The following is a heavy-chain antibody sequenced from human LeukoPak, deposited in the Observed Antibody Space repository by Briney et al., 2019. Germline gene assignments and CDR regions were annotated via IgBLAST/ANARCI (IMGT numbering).Heavy chain of an antibody. Sequence: ASVKVSCKASGYTFTNYGITWVRQAPGQGLEWMGWISAYNGNTNYAQKLQGRVTMTTDTSTSTAYMELRSLRSDDTAVYYCARDRIYDFWSGYYGLDYWGQGTLVTVSS. CDR2: ISAYNGNT. CDR1: GYTFTNYG. CDR3: ARDRIYDFWSGYYGLDY. V-gene: IGHV1-18*01. J-gene: IGHJ4*02. D-gene: IGHD3-3*01.